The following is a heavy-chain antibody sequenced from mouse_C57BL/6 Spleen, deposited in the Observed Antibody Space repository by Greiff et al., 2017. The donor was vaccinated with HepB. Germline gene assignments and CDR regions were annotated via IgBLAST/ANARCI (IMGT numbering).Heavy chain of an antibody. J-gene: IGHJ2*01. V-gene: IGHV14-4*01. CDR3: TTGSNYYFDY. D-gene: IGHD2-5*01. CDR2: IDPENGDT. CDR1: GFNIKDDY. Sequence: DVQLQESGAELVRPGASVKLSCTASGFNIKDDYMHWVKQRPEQGLEWIGWIDPENGDTEYASKFQGKATITADTSSNTAYLQLSSLTSEDTAVYYCTTGSNYYFDYWGQGTTLTVSS.